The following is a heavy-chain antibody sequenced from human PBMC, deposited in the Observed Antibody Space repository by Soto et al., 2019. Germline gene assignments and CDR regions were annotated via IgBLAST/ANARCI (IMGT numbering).Heavy chain of an antibody. J-gene: IGHJ4*02. V-gene: IGHV1-69*12. CDR3: ASGAWATGGVAY. CDR1: GGTFSSYA. D-gene: IGHD1-26*01. CDR2: IIPIFGTA. Sequence: QVQLVQSGAEVKKPGSSVKVSCKASGGTFSSYAISWVRQAPGQGLEWMGGIIPIFGTANYAQRFQGRVTITADEATRTAYMELSSLRSEDTAVYYCASGAWATGGVAYWGQGTLVTVSS.